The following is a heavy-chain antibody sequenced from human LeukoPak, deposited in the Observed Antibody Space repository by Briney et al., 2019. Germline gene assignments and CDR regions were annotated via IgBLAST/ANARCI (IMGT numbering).Heavy chain of an antibody. J-gene: IGHJ5*02. CDR1: GGSISSGDYY. D-gene: IGHD6-13*01. CDR3: AATDIAAAGTWLDP. Sequence: PSETLSLTCTVSGGSISSGDYYWSWIRQPPGKGLEWIGYIYYSGSTYYNPSLKSRVTMSVDTSKNQFSLKLSSVTAADTAVYYCAATDIAAAGTWLDPWGQGTLVTVSS. CDR2: IYYSGST. V-gene: IGHV4-30-4*02.